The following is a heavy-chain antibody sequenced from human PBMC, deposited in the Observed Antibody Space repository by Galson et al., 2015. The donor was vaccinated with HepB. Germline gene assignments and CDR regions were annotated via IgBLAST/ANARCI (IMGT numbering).Heavy chain of an antibody. V-gene: IGHV3-72*01. D-gene: IGHD6-19*01. CDR1: GFTLSDYY. CDR2: TRNKANSYTT. J-gene: IGHJ4*02. Sequence: SLRLSCAASGFTLSDYYMDWVRQAPGKGLEWVGRTRNKANSYTTEYAASGKGRFVISRDDSKNSLHLQMNSLKTEDTAVYFCVRAPESSGSSGDFDRGGQGTLVSVSS. CDR3: VRAPESSGSSGDFDR.